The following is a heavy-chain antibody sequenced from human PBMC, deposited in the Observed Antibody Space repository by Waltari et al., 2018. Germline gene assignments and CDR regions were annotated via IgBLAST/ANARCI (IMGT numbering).Heavy chain of an antibody. D-gene: IGHD7-27*01. Sequence: XQSGAEXKKPXASVKVSCXGSGYTFTGFYMPWVRQAPGQGLEWMXWVNPXSGGTXSAQKFQGRVXMTRDTSISTLYLELNGXRSDDTAVXYXARXGDRGLRNTLEXWGQGTXVTVS. CDR1: GYTFTGFY. J-gene: IGHJ3*01. CDR3: ARXGDRGLRNTLEX. V-gene: IGHV1-2*02. CDR2: VNPXSGGT.